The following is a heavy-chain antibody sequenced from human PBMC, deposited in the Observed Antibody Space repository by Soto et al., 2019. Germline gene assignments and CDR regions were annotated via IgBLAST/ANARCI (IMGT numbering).Heavy chain of an antibody. CDR2: IYWNDDK. CDR1: GFSLSTSGVG. J-gene: IGHJ4*02. CDR3: AHGQGDSSGREYYFDY. D-gene: IGHD6-19*01. Sequence: GSGPTLVNPTQTLTLTCTFSGFSLSTSGVGVGWIRQPPGKALEWLALIYWNDDKRYSPSLKSRLTITKDTSKNQVVLTMTNMDPVDTATYYCAHGQGDSSGREYYFDYWGQGTLVTVSS. V-gene: IGHV2-5*01.